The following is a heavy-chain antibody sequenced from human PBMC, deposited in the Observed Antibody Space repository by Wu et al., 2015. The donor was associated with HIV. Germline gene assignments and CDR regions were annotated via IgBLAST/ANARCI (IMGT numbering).Heavy chain of an antibody. V-gene: IGHV1-18*01. D-gene: IGHD4/OR15-4a*01. CDR3: ARDLTMAFDY. CDR2: ISAYNGNT. CDR1: GGTFSNYA. Sequence: QVQLVQSGTEVKKPGSSVKVSCKASGGTFSNYAICWVRQAPGQGLEWMGWISAYNGNTNYAQKLQGRVTMTTDTSTSTAYMELRSLRSDDTAVYYCARDLTMAFDYWGQGTLVTVSS. J-gene: IGHJ4*02.